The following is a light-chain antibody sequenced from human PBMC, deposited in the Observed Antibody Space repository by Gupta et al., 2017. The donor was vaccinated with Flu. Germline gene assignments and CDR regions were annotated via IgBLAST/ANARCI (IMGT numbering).Light chain of an antibody. CDR1: QSVSSY. CDR2: DSS. CDR3: QQLSNGHPSLT. J-gene: IGKJ4*01. Sequence: EIVLTQSPATLSLSPGERATLSCRASQSVSSYLAWYQQKAGQSPRLLIYDSSVRATGIPTRCSGSGAGTDVNLTISSREPEDFEVYYCQQLSNGHPSLTFGGGTKVEIK. V-gene: IGKV3-11*01.